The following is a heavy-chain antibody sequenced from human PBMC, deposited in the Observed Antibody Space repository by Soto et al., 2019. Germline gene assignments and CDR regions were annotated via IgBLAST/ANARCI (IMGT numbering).Heavy chain of an antibody. V-gene: IGHV1-69*01. CDR3: ARDGPSGGSCYDCYYGMDV. CDR1: GGTFSSYA. D-gene: IGHD2-15*01. CDR2: IIPIFGTA. Sequence: QVQLVQSGAEVKKPGSSVKVSCKASGGTFSSYAISWVRQAPGQGLELMGGIIPIFGTANYAQKFQGRVTSTADESTSTAYMELSSLRSEDTAVYYCARDGPSGGSCYDCYYGMDVWGQGTTVTVSS. J-gene: IGHJ6*02.